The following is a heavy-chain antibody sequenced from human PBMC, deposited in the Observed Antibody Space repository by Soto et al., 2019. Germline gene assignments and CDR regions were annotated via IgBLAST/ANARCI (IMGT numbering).Heavy chain of an antibody. CDR1: GSTFRSYG. J-gene: IGHJ2*01. V-gene: IGHV3-30*03. D-gene: IGHD1-26*01. CDR2: ISYDGSNK. CDR3: ARDPSRGSEWARYLDL. Sequence: PGGSLRLSCAASGSTFRSYGMHWVRQAPGKGLEWVAAISYDGSNKNYVDSVKGRFTISRDNSENTLYLQMNSLRAEDAAVYYCARDPSRGSEWARYLDLWGRGTLVTVSS.